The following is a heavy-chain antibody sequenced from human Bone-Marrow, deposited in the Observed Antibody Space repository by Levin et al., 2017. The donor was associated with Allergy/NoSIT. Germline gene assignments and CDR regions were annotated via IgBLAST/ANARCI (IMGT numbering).Heavy chain of an antibody. CDR2: MFYSGST. V-gene: IGHV4-30-4*01. J-gene: IGHJ6*03. D-gene: IGHD2-2*01. Sequence: SQTLSLTCTVSGGSISSGDYYWSWIRQPPGKGLEWIGYMFYSGSTYYNPSLKSRLSISGDTSENQFSLKLSSVTAADTAVYYCARAPPSPDYMDVWGKGTTVTVAS. CDR3: ARAPPSPDYMDV. CDR1: GGSISSGDYY.